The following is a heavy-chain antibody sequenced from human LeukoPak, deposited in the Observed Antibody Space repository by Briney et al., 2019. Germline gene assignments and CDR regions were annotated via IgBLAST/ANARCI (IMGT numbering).Heavy chain of an antibody. CDR2: IIPIFGTA. Sequence: SVKVSCKASGGTFSSYAISWVRQAPGQGLEWMGGIIPIFGTANYAQKFQGRVTITTDESTGTAYMELSSLRSEDTAVYYCARGRLELRSRSYYFDYWGQGTLVTVSS. CDR1: GGTFSSYA. V-gene: IGHV1-69*05. J-gene: IGHJ4*02. CDR3: ARGRLELRSRSYYFDY. D-gene: IGHD1-7*01.